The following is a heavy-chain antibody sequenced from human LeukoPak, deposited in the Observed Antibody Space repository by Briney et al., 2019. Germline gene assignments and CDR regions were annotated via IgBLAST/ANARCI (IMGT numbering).Heavy chain of an antibody. CDR2: IYTSGST. D-gene: IGHD3-10*01. V-gene: IGHV4-4*07. CDR1: GGSISSYY. CDR3: ARETVPHLLWFGEFQLYFDY. Sequence: PSETLSLTCTVSGGSISSYYWSWIRQPAGKGLEWIGRIYTSGSTNYNPSLKSRVTMSVDTSKNQFSLKLSSVTAADTAVYYCARETVPHLLWFGEFQLYFDYWGQGTLVTVSS. J-gene: IGHJ4*02.